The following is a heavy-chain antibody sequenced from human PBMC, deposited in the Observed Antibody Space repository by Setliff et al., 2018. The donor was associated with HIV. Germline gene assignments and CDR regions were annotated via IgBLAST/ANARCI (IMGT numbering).Heavy chain of an antibody. CDR1: GDFISSGSYY. J-gene: IGHJ6*03. Sequence: SETLSLTCIVSGDFISSGSYYWTWIRQPAGKGLEWIGHIYTSGSTNYNPSLKSRVTISRGNAKNSLYLQINSLRAEDTAVYYCARATQLRSGVVDPAAKYFYYYMDVWGKGTTVTVSS. D-gene: IGHD2-2*01. V-gene: IGHV4-61*09. CDR2: IYTSGST. CDR3: ARATQLRSGVVDPAAKYFYYYMDV.